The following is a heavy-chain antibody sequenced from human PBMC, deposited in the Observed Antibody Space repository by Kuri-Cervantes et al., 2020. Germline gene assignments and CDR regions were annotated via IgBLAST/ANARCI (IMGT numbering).Heavy chain of an antibody. D-gene: IGHD3-22*01. J-gene: IGHJ3*02. Sequence: SETLSLTCTVSGDSISSTTSYWGWVRQPPGRGLEWIGISYYNGNAYYNPSLKSRATISVDRSKNHSSLKLSSVTAADSAVYYCARRHYYDSRGYRDAFDIWGQGTMVTVSS. CDR1: GDSISSTTSY. CDR2: SYYNGNA. V-gene: IGHV4-39*02. CDR3: ARRHYYDSRGYRDAFDI.